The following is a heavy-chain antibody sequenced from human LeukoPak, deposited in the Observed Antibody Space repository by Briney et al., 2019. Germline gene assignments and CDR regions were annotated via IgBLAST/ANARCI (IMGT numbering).Heavy chain of an antibody. CDR1: GFTFSSYA. CDR3: AKDRFESSSWSPVDY. Sequence: GGSLRLSCAASGFTFSSYAMSWVRQAPGKGLEWVSSISGSGGSTYYADSVKGRFTISRDNSKNTLYLQMSSLRAEDTAVYYCAKDRFESSSWSPVDYWGQETLVTVSS. J-gene: IGHJ4*02. CDR2: ISGSGGST. D-gene: IGHD6-13*01. V-gene: IGHV3-23*01.